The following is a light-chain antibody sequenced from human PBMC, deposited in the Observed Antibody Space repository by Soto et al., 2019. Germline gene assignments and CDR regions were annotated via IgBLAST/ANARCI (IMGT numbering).Light chain of an antibody. J-gene: IGKJ1*01. CDR2: GAS. CDR1: QSVNNN. CDR3: QQYNNWPPRT. V-gene: IGKV3-15*01. Sequence: EVVMTQSPATLSVSPGERATLSCRASQSVNNNLAWYQQRPGQAPTLLISGASTRAAGIPDRFSGSGSGTEFTLSISSLQSEDGAVYYCQQYNNWPPRTFGQGTKVEIK.